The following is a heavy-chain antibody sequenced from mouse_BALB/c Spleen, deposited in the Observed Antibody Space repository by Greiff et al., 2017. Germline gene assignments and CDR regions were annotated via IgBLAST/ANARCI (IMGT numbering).Heavy chain of an antibody. J-gene: IGHJ2*01. V-gene: IGHV1-69*02. CDR1: GYTFTSYW. CDR3: AASYYYGSSPYFDY. CDR2: IDPSDSYT. Sequence: VQLQQPGAELVKPGASVKLSCKASGYTFTSYWMHWVKLRPGQGFEWIGEIDPSDSYTNYNQKFKGKATLTVDKSSSTAYMQLSSLTSEDSAVYYCAASYYYGSSPYFDYWGQGTTLTVSS. D-gene: IGHD1-1*01.